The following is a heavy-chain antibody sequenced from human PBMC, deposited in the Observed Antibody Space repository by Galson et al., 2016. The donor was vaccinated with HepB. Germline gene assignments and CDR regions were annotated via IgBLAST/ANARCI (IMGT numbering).Heavy chain of an antibody. CDR2: ISGSGDNT. J-gene: IGHJ4*02. CDR3: ANIPRRGPFDY. D-gene: IGHD2-21*01. CDR1: GFTFGNYA. V-gene: IGHV3-23*01. Sequence: SLRLSCAASGFTFGNYAMSWVRQAPGKGLEWVSAISGSGDNTYHADSVKGRFTISRDNAKNSLYLQMNSLRAEDTAVYYCANIPRRGPFDYWGQGTQVTVSS.